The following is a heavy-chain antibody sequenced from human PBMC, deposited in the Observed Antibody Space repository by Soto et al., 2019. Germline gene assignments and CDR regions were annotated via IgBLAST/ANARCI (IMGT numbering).Heavy chain of an antibody. CDR1: GFTFSSYA. Sequence: EVQLLESGGGLVQPGGSLRLSCAASGFTFSSYAMSWVRQAPGKGLEWVSAISGSGGSTYYADSVKGRFTISRDNSKNTLYLQMNSLRAEDTAVYYCAGQKQIYNWFDPWGQGTLVTVSS. CDR3: AGQKQIYNWFDP. CDR2: ISGSGGST. V-gene: IGHV3-23*01. J-gene: IGHJ5*02.